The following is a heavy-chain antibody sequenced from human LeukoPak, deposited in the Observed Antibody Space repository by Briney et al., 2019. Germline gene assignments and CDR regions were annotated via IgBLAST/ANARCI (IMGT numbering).Heavy chain of an antibody. CDR3: ARVDCSGGSCYSDY. CDR2: IYHSGST. Sequence: SETLSLTCTVSGGSISSSNWWSWVRQPPGKGLEWIGEIYHSGSTNYNPSLKSRVTISVDKSKNQFSLKLSSVTAADTAVYYCARVDCSGGSCYSDYWGQGTLVTVSS. J-gene: IGHJ4*02. V-gene: IGHV4-4*02. D-gene: IGHD2-15*01. CDR1: GGSISSSNW.